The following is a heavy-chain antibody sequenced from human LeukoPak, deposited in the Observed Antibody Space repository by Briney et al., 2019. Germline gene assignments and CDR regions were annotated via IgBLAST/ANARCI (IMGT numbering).Heavy chain of an antibody. CDR2: IYYSGST. Sequence: SETLSLTCAVSGGSISSSTHYWGWIRQPPGKGLEWIGSIYYSGSTYYNPSLKSRVTISVDTSKNQFSLKLSSVTAADTAVYYCARPHRVATPYDAFDIWGQETMVSVSS. J-gene: IGHJ3*02. CDR1: GGSISSSTHY. V-gene: IGHV4-39*01. D-gene: IGHD5-12*01. CDR3: ARPHRVATPYDAFDI.